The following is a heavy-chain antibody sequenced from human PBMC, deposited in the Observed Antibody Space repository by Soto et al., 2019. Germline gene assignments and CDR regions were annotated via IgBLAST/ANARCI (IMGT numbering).Heavy chain of an antibody. CDR3: ARGGYYDSSGYYYYGMDV. V-gene: IGHV4-34*01. J-gene: IGHJ6*02. D-gene: IGHD3-22*01. Sequence: RSLTFTVYGGSFSGYYWSWIRQPPGKGLEWIGEINHSGSTKYNPSLKSRVFISVDRSKNQFSLKLSSVTAADTAMYYCARGGYYDSSGYYYYGMDVWGQGTTVTVSS. CDR2: INHSGST. CDR1: GGSFSGYY.